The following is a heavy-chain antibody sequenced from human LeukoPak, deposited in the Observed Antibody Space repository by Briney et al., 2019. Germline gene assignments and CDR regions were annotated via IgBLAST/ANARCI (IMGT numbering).Heavy chain of an antibody. Sequence: ASVRVSCKASGYTFTSYDINWVRQATGQGLEWMGWMNPNSGNTGYAQKFQGRVTMTRNTSISTAYMELSSLRSEDTAVYYCARCPQSSSWYYYMDVWGKGTTVTVSS. V-gene: IGHV1-8*01. CDR3: ARCPQSSSWYYYMDV. J-gene: IGHJ6*03. D-gene: IGHD6-13*01. CDR2: MNPNSGNT. CDR1: GYTFTSYD.